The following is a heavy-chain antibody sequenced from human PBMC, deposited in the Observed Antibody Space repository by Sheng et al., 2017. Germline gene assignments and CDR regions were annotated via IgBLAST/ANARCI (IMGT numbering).Heavy chain of an antibody. CDR2: ISSSSSYI. J-gene: IGHJ6*03. Sequence: EVQLVESGGGLVKPGGSLRLSCAASGFTFSSYSMNWVRQAPGKGLEWVSSISSSSSYIYYADSVKGRFTISRDNAKNSLYLQMNSLRAEDTAVYYCARGETTPQYYYYYYYMDVWGKGTTVTVSS. CDR3: ARGETTPQYYYYYYYMDV. CDR1: GFTFSSYS. D-gene: IGHD1-26*01. V-gene: IGHV3-21*01.